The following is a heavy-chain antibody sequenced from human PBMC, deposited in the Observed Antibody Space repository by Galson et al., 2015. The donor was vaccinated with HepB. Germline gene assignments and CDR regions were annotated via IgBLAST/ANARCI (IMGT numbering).Heavy chain of an antibody. V-gene: IGHV3-11*03. J-gene: IGHJ4*02. D-gene: IGHD6-19*01. CDR3: ARCLGGWYYFDY. Sequence: FLRLSCAASGFTFSDYYMSWIRQAPGKGLEWVSYISSSSSYTNYADSVKGRFTISRDNAKNSLYLQMNSLRAEDTAVYYCARCLGGWYYFDYWGQGTLVTVSS. CDR2: ISSSSSYT. CDR1: GFTFSDYY.